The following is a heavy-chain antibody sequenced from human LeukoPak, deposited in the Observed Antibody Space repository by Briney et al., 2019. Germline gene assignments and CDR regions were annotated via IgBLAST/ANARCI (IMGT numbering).Heavy chain of an antibody. CDR1: GFTFSSYW. CDR2: IKQDGSEK. V-gene: IGHV3-7*01. J-gene: IGHJ4*02. Sequence: GSLRLSCAASGFTFSSYWMSWVRQAPGRGLEWVANIKQDGSEKYYVDSVKGRFTISRDNAKNSLYLQMNSLRAEDTAVYYCARDAPDYMTTWSYWGQGTLVTVSS. CDR3: ARDAPDYMTTWSY. D-gene: IGHD4/OR15-4a*01.